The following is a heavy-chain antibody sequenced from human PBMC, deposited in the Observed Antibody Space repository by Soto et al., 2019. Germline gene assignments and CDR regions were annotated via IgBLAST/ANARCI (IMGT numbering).Heavy chain of an antibody. CDR1: GFTFSSYA. V-gene: IGHV3-30-3*01. CDR2: ISYDGSNK. D-gene: IGHD6-13*01. CDR3: ARDDSSSWTYNWFDP. J-gene: IGHJ5*02. Sequence: QVQLVESGGGVVQPGRSLRLSCAASGFTFSSYAMHWVRQAPGKGREWVAVISYDGSNKYYADSVKGRFTISRDNSKNTLYLQMNSLRAEDTAVYYCARDDSSSWTYNWFDPWGQGTLVTVSS.